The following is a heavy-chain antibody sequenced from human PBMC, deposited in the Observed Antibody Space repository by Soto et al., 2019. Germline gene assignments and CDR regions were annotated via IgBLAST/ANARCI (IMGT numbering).Heavy chain of an antibody. D-gene: IGHD2-2*01. J-gene: IGHJ4*02. CDR1: GFTFSSYS. CDR3: ARGPAAMSIFGTVTRERGPGNFDY. Sequence: GGSLRLSCAASGFTFSSYSMNWVRQAPGKGLEWVSYISSSSSTIYYADSVKGRFTISRDNAKNSLYLQMNSLRAEDTAVYYCARGPAAMSIFGTVTRERGPGNFDYWGQGTLVTVSS. V-gene: IGHV3-48*01. CDR2: ISSSSSTI.